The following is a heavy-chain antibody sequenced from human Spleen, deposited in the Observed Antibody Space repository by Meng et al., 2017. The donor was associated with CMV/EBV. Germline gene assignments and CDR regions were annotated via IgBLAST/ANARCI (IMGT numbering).Heavy chain of an antibody. CDR2: ISHDGSAQ. CDR1: GFSFGSYG. CDR3: AKGKYDFSAFHI. V-gene: IGHV3-30*12. J-gene: IGHJ3*02. D-gene: IGHD3-3*01. Sequence: GESLKISCAASGFSFGSYGMHWVRQAPGKGLEWVAIISHDGSAQYYAESVKGRFTISRDNSKNTLFLQMNSLRAEDTAVYYCAKGKYDFSAFHIWGQGTMVTVSS.